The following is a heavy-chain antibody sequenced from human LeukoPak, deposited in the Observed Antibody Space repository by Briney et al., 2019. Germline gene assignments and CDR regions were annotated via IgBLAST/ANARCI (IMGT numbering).Heavy chain of an antibody. CDR2: INHSGST. D-gene: IGHD2-2*01. Sequence: PSETLSLTCAVYGGSFSGYYWSWIRHPPGKGLEWIGEINHSGSTNYNPSLKSRVTISVDTSKNQFSLKLSSVTAADTAVYYCARARSAAEPYFFDYWGQGTLVTVSS. CDR1: GGSFSGYY. CDR3: ARARSAAEPYFFDY. V-gene: IGHV4-34*01. J-gene: IGHJ4*02.